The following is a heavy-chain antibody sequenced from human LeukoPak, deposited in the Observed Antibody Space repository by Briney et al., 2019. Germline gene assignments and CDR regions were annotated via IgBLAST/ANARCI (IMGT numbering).Heavy chain of an antibody. CDR2: IITSSTI. D-gene: IGHD1-14*01. CDR3: ARSESLRKAKFDY. CDR1: GFTSHDSY. V-gene: IGHV3-69-1*01. Sequence: GGSLRLSCGASGFTSHDSYMSWVRQAPGKGLEWISSIITSSTIYYADSVKGRFTISRDNAKNSLFLQMNRLRAEDTAVYYCARSESLRKAKFDYWGQGTLVTVSS. J-gene: IGHJ4*02.